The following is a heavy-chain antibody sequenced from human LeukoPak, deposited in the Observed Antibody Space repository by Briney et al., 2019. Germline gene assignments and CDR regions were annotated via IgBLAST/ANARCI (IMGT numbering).Heavy chain of an antibody. D-gene: IGHD6-19*01. CDR1: GDSISNYY. CDR3: ARENSSGWNSSYMDV. Sequence: PSETLYLTCSVSGDSISNYYWNWIRQPPGKGLEWIGYIYYSGSTSYNPSLKSRVTISVDTSKNQFSLKLSSVTAADTAVYYCARENSSGWNSSYMDVWGKGTTVTVSS. CDR2: IYYSGST. V-gene: IGHV4-59*01. J-gene: IGHJ6*03.